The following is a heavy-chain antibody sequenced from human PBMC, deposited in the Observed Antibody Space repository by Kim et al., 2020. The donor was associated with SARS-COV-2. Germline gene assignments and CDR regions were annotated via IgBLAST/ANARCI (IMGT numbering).Heavy chain of an antibody. CDR1: GYSFTRSV. CDR2: LTANSGNT. J-gene: IGHJ6*02. CDR3: ARAPSLLWFGELLPYYYYGMDV. V-gene: IGHV1-8*01. D-gene: IGHD3-10*01. Sequence: ASVKVSCKASGYSFTRSVITWGRQARVQGLVLMGGLTANSGNTGYAQKFQDRGDRTRNTAISTAYMELSSLRSEYTAVYYCARAPSLLWFGELLPYYYYGMDVWGPGTKVTVSS.